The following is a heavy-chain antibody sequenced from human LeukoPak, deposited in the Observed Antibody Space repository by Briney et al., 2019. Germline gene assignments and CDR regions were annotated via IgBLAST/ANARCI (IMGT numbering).Heavy chain of an antibody. J-gene: IGHJ6*02. CDR3: AKDPEYCSSTSCSTTYYYGMDV. V-gene: IGHV3-30*04. Sequence: GRSLRLSCAASGFTFNSYSMHWVRQAPGKGLEWVAVISYDGSNKYYADSVKGRFTISRDNSKNTLYLQMNSLRAEDTAVYYCAKDPEYCSSTSCSTTYYYGMDVWGQGTTVTVSS. D-gene: IGHD2-2*02. CDR2: ISYDGSNK. CDR1: GFTFNSYS.